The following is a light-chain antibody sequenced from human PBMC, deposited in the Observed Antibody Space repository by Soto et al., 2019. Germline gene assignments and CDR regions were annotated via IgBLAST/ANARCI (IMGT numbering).Light chain of an antibody. CDR3: QQYNTYLWT. Sequence: DIQLTQSPSTLSAYVGDRVTLTCRASQSLNTRLAWYQQRPGKAPKLLIYDASTLESGVPSRFSGSGSGTEFTLTIRSLQPDDFATYYCQQYNTYLWTFGQGTMVDI. J-gene: IGKJ1*01. V-gene: IGKV1-5*01. CDR2: DAS. CDR1: QSLNTR.